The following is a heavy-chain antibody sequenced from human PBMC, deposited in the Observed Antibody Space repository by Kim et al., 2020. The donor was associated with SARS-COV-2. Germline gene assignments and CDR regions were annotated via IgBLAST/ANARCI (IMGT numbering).Heavy chain of an antibody. CDR1: GFTFSSYA. D-gene: IGHD2-8*02. V-gene: IGHV3-23*01. J-gene: IGHJ6*02. CDR3: AKVRARLLGYYYYGMDV. CDR2: ISGSGGST. Sequence: GGSLRLSCAASGFTFSSYAMSWVRQAPGKGLEGVSAISGSGGSTYYADPVKGRFTISRDNSKNTLYLQMNSLRAEDTAVYYCAKVRARLLGYYYYGMDVWGQGTTVTVSS.